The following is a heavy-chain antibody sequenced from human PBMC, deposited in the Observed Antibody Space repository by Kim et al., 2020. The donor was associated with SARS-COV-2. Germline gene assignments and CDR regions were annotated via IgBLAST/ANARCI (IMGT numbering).Heavy chain of an antibody. CDR3: ASASPGFRDAFDI. Sequence: YNPSLKSRVTISVDTSKNQFSLKLSSVTAADTAVYYCASASPGFRDAFDIWGQGTMVTVSS. V-gene: IGHV4-30-2*05. J-gene: IGHJ3*02.